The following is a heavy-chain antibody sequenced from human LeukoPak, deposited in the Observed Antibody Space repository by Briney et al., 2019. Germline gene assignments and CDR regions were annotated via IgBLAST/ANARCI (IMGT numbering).Heavy chain of an antibody. V-gene: IGHV3-74*01. CDR1: GFTFSSNW. D-gene: IGHD6-13*01. CDR3: ATFVGIAAG. J-gene: IGHJ4*02. CDR2: ISSDGSSA. Sequence: GGSLRLSCAVSGFTFSSNWMYWVRQAPGKGLVWVSRISSDGSSATYAASVKGRFTISRDNAKNTLYLQMNSLRAEDTAVYYCATFVGIAAGWGQGTLVTVSS.